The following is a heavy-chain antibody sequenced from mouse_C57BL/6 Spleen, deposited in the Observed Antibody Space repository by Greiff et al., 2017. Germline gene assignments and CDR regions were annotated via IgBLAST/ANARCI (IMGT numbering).Heavy chain of an antibody. CDR3: ARRGVVAAFMDY. CDR2: IYPGDGDT. J-gene: IGHJ4*01. D-gene: IGHD1-1*01. V-gene: IGHV1-82*01. CDR1: GYAFSSSW. Sequence: QVQLQQSGPELVKPGASVKISCKASGYAFSSSWMNWVKQRPGKGLEWIGRIYPGDGDTNYNGKFKGKAKLTADKSSSTAYMQLSSLTSEDSAVYFCARRGVVAAFMDYWGQGTSVTVSS.